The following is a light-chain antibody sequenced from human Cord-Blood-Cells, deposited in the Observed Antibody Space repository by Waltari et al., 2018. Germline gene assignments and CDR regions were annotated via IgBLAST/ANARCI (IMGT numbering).Light chain of an antibody. Sequence: SYELTQPPSVSVSPGQTASITCSGGKLGDKYACRYQQQPGQTPVLVIYEDRKRPSGIAGRLLGPKSGTTATVAISGTQAVDEADYYCQACDSSTSCCVFGRGTKVTVL. CDR1: KLGDKY. V-gene: IGLV3-1*01. CDR3: QACDSSTSCCV. CDR2: EDR. J-gene: IGLJ1*01.